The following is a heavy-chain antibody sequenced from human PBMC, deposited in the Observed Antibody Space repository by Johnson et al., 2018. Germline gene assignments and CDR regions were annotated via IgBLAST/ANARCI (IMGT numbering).Heavy chain of an antibody. CDR3: ARDLVSTGRWGPSDY. Sequence: VQLVESGGGVVQPGRSLRLSCAASGFSFSNYAIHWVRQAPGEGLEWLTVISYDGINKHYAESVRGRFIVSRDNSKNTVFLQMNSLRVAETAMYYCARDLVSTGRWGPSDYWGQGTLGTVST. CDR2: ISYDGINK. D-gene: IGHD2-8*02. V-gene: IGHV3-30-3*01. CDR1: GFSFSNYA. J-gene: IGHJ4*02.